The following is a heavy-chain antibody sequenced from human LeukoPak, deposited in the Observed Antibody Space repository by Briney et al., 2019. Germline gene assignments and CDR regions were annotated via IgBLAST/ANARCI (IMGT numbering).Heavy chain of an antibody. V-gene: IGHV1-2*02. D-gene: IGHD1-26*01. CDR2: INPNSGGT. CDR1: GYTFTGYY. CDR3: ARDFRVNSGLLHYGMDV. J-gene: IGHJ6*02. Sequence: GASVKVSCKASGYTFTGYYMHWVRQAPGQGLEWMGWINPNSGGTNYAQKFQGRVTMTRDTSISTAYMELSRLRSDDTAVYYCARDFRVNSGLLHYGMDVWGQGTTVTVSS.